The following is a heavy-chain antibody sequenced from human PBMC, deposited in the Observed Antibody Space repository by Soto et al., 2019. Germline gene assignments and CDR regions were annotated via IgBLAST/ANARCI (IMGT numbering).Heavy chain of an antibody. J-gene: IGHJ3*02. CDR2: IYRGGDT. CDR1: GFTVSYYY. V-gene: IGHV3-53*01. D-gene: IGHD3-10*01. Sequence: GGSLRLSCAVSGFTVSYYYMNWVRQAPGKGLEWVSVIYRGGDTFYADSVKGRFTISRDNSKNTLYLQMNSLRAEDTAVYYCARGMYGSGSYYIGDAFDMWGQGTMVTVSS. CDR3: ARGMYGSGSYYIGDAFDM.